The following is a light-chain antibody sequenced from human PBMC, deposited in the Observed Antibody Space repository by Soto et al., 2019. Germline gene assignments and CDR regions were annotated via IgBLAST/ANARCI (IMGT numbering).Light chain of an antibody. CDR3: GTWDSGLSAGV. CDR2: ENN. J-gene: IGLJ3*02. V-gene: IGLV1-51*02. Sequence: QSVLTQPPSVSAAPGQKVTISCSGSDSNIGNDHVSWYQQFPGTAPKLLIYENNKRPSGIPDRFSGSKSDTSATLDITGLQTGDEADYYCGTWDSGLSAGVIGGGTKVTVL. CDR1: DSNIGNDH.